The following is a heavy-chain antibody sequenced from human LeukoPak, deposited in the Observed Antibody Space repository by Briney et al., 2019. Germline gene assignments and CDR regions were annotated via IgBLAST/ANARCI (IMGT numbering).Heavy chain of an antibody. CDR3: AKDLREVYYYYYMDV. CDR1: GYTFTSYA. CDR2: IIPIFGTA. V-gene: IGHV1-69*13. Sequence: ASVKVSCKASGYTFTSYAMNWVRQAPGQGLEWMGGIIPIFGTANYAQKFQGRVTITADESTSTAYMELSSLRAEDTALYYCAKDLREVYYYYYMDVWGKGTTVTISS. J-gene: IGHJ6*03. D-gene: IGHD1-26*01.